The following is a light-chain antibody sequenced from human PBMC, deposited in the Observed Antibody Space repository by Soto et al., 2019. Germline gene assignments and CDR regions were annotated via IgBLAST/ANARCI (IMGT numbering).Light chain of an antibody. CDR2: EVS. J-gene: IGLJ3*02. CDR1: SSDIGGYKY. CDR3: SSYAGSNNLGV. V-gene: IGLV2-8*01. Sequence: QSSLTQPPSASGSPGQSVTISCTGTSSDIGGYKYVSWYQHHPGKAPKVMIYEVSKRPSGVPDRFSGSKSGNTASLTVSGLQPEDEADYYCSSYAGSNNLGVFGGGTKVTVL.